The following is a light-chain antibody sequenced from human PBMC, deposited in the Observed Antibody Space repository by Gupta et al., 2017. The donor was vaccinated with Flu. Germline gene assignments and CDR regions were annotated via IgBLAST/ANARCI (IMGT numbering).Light chain of an antibody. Sequence: PATLSVSPGERATLSCRASQSVSSNLAWYQQKPGQAPRLLIYGASTGATGIPARFSGSGSGTEFTLTISSLQSEDFAVYYCQQYNNWPLTFGGGTKVEIK. V-gene: IGKV3-15*01. CDR2: GAS. J-gene: IGKJ4*01. CDR1: QSVSSN. CDR3: QQYNNWPLT.